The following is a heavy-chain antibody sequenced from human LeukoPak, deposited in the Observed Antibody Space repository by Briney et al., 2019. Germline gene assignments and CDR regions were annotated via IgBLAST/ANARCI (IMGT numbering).Heavy chain of an antibody. Sequence: KTSETLSLTCTVSGGSISSYYWSWIRQPPGKGLEWIGYIYYSGSTYYNPSLKSRVTISVDTSKNQFSLKLSSVTAADTAVYYCARVPFNYYDSSGSYFDYWGQGTLVTVSS. D-gene: IGHD3-22*01. CDR3: ARVPFNYYDSSGSYFDY. CDR1: GGSISSYY. J-gene: IGHJ4*02. V-gene: IGHV4-30-4*01. CDR2: IYYSGST.